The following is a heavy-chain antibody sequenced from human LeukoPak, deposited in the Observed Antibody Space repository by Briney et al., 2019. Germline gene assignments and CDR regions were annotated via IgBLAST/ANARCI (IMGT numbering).Heavy chain of an antibody. CDR1: GGSISGYY. CDR3: ARVYYDILTGYYNVRGNAFDI. J-gene: IGHJ3*02. V-gene: IGHV4-59*01. Sequence: SETLSLTCTVSGGSISGYYWSWIRQPPGKGLEWIGYIYYSGSTNYNPSLKSRVTISVDTSKNQFSLKLSSVTAADTAVYYCARVYYDILTGYYNVRGNAFDIWGQGTMVTVSS. CDR2: IYYSGST. D-gene: IGHD3-9*01.